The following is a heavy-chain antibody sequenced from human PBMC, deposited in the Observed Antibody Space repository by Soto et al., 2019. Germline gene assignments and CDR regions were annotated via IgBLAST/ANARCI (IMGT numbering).Heavy chain of an antibody. CDR2: IYHSGST. V-gene: IGHV4-30-2*01. D-gene: IGHD1-1*01. CDR3: ARVWNNNLDY. Sequence: TLSRTCTVSGGSISSGGYSWSWIRQPPGKGLEWIGYIYHSGSTYYNPSLKSRVTISVDRSKNQFSLKLSSVTAADTDVYYCARVWNNNLDYWGQGTLVTVSS. CDR1: GGSISSGGYS. J-gene: IGHJ4*02.